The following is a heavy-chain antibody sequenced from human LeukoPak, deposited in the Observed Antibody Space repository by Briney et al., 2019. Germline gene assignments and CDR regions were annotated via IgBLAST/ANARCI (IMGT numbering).Heavy chain of an antibody. CDR2: ISGSGGST. D-gene: IGHD3-3*01. J-gene: IGHJ3*02. CDR3: AKGLTIFGVVIPGDAFDI. Sequence: GGSLRLSCAASGFTFSSYAMSWVRQAPGKGLEWVSAISGSGGSTYYADSVKGRFTISRDNSKDTLYLQMNSLRAEDTAVYYCAKGLTIFGVVIPGDAFDIWGQGTMVTVSS. V-gene: IGHV3-23*01. CDR1: GFTFSSYA.